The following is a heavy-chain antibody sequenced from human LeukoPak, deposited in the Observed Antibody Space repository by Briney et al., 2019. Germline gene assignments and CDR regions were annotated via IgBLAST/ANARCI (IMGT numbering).Heavy chain of an antibody. V-gene: IGHV1-69*05. J-gene: IGHJ4*02. CDR3: ARSAMATTDTANFDY. CDR2: IIPIFGTA. Sequence: GASVKVSCKASGGTFSSYAINWVRQAPGQGLEWMGGIIPIFGTANYAQKFQGRVTITTDESTSTAYMELSSLRSEDTAVYYCARSAMATTDTANFDYWGQGTLVTVSS. CDR1: GGTFSSYA. D-gene: IGHD5-18*01.